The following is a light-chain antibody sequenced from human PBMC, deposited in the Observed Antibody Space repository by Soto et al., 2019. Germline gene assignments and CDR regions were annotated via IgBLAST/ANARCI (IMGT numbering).Light chain of an antibody. J-gene: IGLJ1*01. CDR3: SSYTYGSYHYV. V-gene: IGLV2-14*01. CDR1: SSDVGAYYS. Sequence: QSALTQPASVSGSPGQSITISCTGTSSDVGAYYSVSWYQHHPGKAPKLIIYEVTNRPSGVSNRFSGSKSGNTASLTISGLQAEDEADYHCSSYTYGSYHYVFGTGTQLTVL. CDR2: EVT.